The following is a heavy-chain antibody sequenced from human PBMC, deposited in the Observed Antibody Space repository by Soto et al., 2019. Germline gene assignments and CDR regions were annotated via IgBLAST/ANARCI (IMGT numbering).Heavy chain of an antibody. CDR1: GGSINDYY. CDR3: ARAPALWSSGYFYFDY. CDR2: VYYNGNT. J-gene: IGHJ4*02. Sequence: SETLSLTCTVSGGSINDYYWTWVRRTPGKGLQWVGYVYYNGNTNYNPSLKSRVTISLDTSRNQFSLKLNSVTAADTAVYSCARAPALWSSGYFYFDYWGLGTLVTVSS. D-gene: IGHD5-12*01. V-gene: IGHV4-59*01.